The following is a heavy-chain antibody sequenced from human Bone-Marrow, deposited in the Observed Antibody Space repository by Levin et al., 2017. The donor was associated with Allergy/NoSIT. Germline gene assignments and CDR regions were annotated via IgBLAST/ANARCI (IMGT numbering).Heavy chain of an antibody. CDR3: TRWLNDGLDS. D-gene: IGHD5-12*01. CDR1: GLTFSDHF. V-gene: IGHV3-72*01. Sequence: GGSLRLSCAASGLTFSDHFMDWVRQAPGKGLEWIGRIRSKATSDSTGYAASVKGRFTISRDDSQNSLYLQMNSLKTEDTAVYYCTRWLNDGLDSWGQGTTVTVSS. CDR2: IRSKATSDST. J-gene: IGHJ3*02.